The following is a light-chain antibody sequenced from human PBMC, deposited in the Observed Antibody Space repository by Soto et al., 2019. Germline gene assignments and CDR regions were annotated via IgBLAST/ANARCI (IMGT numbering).Light chain of an antibody. V-gene: IGKV1-39*01. J-gene: IGKJ3*01. CDR1: QSIRSY. Sequence: DIQMTQSPSSLSASVGDRVTITCRASQSIRSYLNWYQQKPAKAPELLIYEATSLQSGVPSRFSGSASGTDFTLSISSLQPEDFATYYCQQSYTTPFTFGPGTKVHIK. CDR3: QQSYTTPFT. CDR2: EAT.